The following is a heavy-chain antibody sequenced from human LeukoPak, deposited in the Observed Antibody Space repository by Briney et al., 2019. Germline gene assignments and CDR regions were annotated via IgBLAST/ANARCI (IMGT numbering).Heavy chain of an antibody. CDR2: ISGDGRST. J-gene: IGHJ4*02. CDR3: ATDRGYSGYGVFDY. D-gene: IGHD5-12*01. CDR1: GFTFSDYA. V-gene: IGHV3-23*01. Sequence: GGSLRLSCAASGFTFSDYAMGWVRQAPGKGLEWVSTISGDGRSTYYADSVKGRFTISRDDSTDTLHLQMNSLRVEDSALYYCATDRGYSGYGVFDYWGQGTLVSVSS.